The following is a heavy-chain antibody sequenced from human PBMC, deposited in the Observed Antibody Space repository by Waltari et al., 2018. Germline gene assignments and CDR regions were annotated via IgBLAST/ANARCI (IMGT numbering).Heavy chain of an antibody. CDR2: ISSSSSYI. V-gene: IGHV3-21*01. CDR1: GFTFSSYS. D-gene: IGHD6-13*01. J-gene: IGHJ4*02. CDR3: ARDSVIAAAGLFDY. Sequence: EVQLVESGGGLVKPGGSPRLSCAASGFTFSSYSMNWVRQAPGKGLEWVSSISSSSSYIYYADSVKGRFTISRDNAKNSLYLQMNSLRAEDTAVYYCARDSVIAAAGLFDYWGQGTLVTVSS.